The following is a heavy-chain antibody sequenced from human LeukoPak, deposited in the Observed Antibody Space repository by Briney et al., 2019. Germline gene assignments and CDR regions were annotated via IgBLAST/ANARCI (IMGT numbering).Heavy chain of an antibody. CDR2: ISAYNGNT. CDR1: GYTFTSYG. Sequence: GASVKVSCKASGYTFTSYGISWVRQAPGQGLERMGWISAYNGNTNYAQKLQGRVTMTTDTSTSTAYMELRSLRSDDTAVYYCARVLRQRHYDILTVGWFDPWGQGTLVTVSS. D-gene: IGHD3-9*01. V-gene: IGHV1-18*01. CDR3: ARVLRQRHYDILTVGWFDP. J-gene: IGHJ5*02.